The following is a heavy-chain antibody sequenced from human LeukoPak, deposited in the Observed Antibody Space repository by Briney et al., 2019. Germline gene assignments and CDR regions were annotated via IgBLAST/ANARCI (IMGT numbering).Heavy chain of an antibody. CDR3: ARGVNFRPNLFGVVIIPVSGFDY. Sequence: PSETLSLTCAVYGGSFSGYYWSWIRQPPGKGLEWIGEINHSGSTNYNPSLKSRVTISVDTSKNQFSLKLSSVTAADTAVYYCARGVNFRPNLFGVVIIPVSGFDYWGQGTLVPVSS. V-gene: IGHV4-34*01. CDR2: INHSGST. CDR1: GGSFSGYY. D-gene: IGHD3-3*01. J-gene: IGHJ4*02.